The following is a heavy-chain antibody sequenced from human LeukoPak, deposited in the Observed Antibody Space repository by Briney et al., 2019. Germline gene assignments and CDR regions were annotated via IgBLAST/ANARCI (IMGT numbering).Heavy chain of an antibody. CDR3: AKDRGSYGAFDI. D-gene: IGHD3-16*01. V-gene: IGHV3-23*01. CDR2: ISGSGGST. Sequence: GGSLRLSCAASGFTFSSYAMTWVRQAPGKGLEWVSAISGSGGSTYYADSVKGRFTISRDNSKNTLYLQMNSLRAEDTAVYYCAKDRGSYGAFDIWGQGTMVTVSS. CDR1: GFTFSSYA. J-gene: IGHJ3*02.